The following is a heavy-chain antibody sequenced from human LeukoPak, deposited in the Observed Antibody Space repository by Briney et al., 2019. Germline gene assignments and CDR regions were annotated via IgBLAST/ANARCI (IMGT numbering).Heavy chain of an antibody. V-gene: IGHV3-23*01. J-gene: IGHJ4*02. CDR3: AKDLRIVEARREFDY. CDR1: GFTFSSYA. CDR2: ISGSGGST. D-gene: IGHD1-26*01. Sequence: GGSLRLSCAASGFTFSSYAMSWVRQAPGKGLEWVSAISGSGGSTYYADSVKGRFTISRDNSKNTLYLQMNSLRAEDTAVYYCAKDLRIVEARREFDYWGQGTLVTVSS.